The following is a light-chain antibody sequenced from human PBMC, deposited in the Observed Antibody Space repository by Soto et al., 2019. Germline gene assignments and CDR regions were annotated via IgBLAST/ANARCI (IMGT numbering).Light chain of an antibody. CDR1: QRISSW. J-gene: IGKJ2*03. CDR3: QQYNNYYS. CDR2: DAS. V-gene: IGKV1-5*01. Sequence: DIQMTQSPSTLSASVGDRVTITCRASQRISSWLAWYQQKPGKAPKLLIYDASSLESGVPSRFSGSGSGTEFTLTISSLQPDDIATYYCQQYNNYYSFGQGTKLKIK.